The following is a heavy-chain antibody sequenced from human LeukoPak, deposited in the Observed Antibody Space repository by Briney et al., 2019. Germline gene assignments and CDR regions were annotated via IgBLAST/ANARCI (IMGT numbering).Heavy chain of an antibody. D-gene: IGHD6-19*01. CDR3: ASSHFKIAVFSPTAY. Sequence: PGGSLRLSCAASGFTVSNNYMSWVRQAPGKGLEWVSVIYSGGNVYYADSVKGRFTISRDNSQNTLSLQMNSLRAEDTAVYYCASSHFKIAVFSPTAYWGQGTLVTVSS. CDR2: IYSGGNV. CDR1: GFTVSNNY. J-gene: IGHJ4*02. V-gene: IGHV3-66*01.